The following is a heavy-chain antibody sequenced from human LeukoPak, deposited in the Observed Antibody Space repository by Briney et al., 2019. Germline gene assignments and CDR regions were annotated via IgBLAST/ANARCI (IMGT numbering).Heavy chain of an antibody. D-gene: IGHD3-3*01. Sequence: ASVKVSCKASGYTFTGYYMHWVRQAPGQGLEWMGWINPNSGGTNYAQKFQGRVTMTRDTSISTAYMELSRLRSDDTAVYYCAGAPVHDFWSGYGGYFDYWGQGTLVTVSS. J-gene: IGHJ4*02. CDR2: INPNSGGT. V-gene: IGHV1-2*02. CDR3: AGAPVHDFWSGYGGYFDY. CDR1: GYTFTGYY.